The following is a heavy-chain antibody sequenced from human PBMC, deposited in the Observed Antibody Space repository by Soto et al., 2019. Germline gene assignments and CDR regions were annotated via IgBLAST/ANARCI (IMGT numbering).Heavy chain of an antibody. Sequence: QVQLVQSGAEVKKPGASVKVSCKASGYTFTSYGITWVRQAPGQGLVWLGWINGYNGNTNYAQKLQGRGTMTTDTATSTPYMALRSLRSDVTSGYYCARMSDVPHNHYGMDVWGQGNAVRVSS. CDR3: ARMSDVPHNHYGMDV. CDR1: GYTFTSYG. CDR2: INGYNGNT. D-gene: IGHD1-20*01. J-gene: IGHJ6*02. V-gene: IGHV1-18*01.